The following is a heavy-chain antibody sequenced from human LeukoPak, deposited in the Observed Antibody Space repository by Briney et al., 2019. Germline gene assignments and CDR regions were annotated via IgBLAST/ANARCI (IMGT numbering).Heavy chain of an antibody. V-gene: IGHV4-59*12. D-gene: IGHD1-26*01. J-gene: IGHJ4*02. Sequence: SETLSLTCTVSGGSISSYYWSWIRQPPGKGLEWIGYIYYSGSTNYNPSLKSRVTISVDTSKNQFSLKLSSVTAADTAVYYCARGGRVNDYWGQGTLVTVSS. CDR1: GGSISSYY. CDR3: ARGGRVNDY. CDR2: IYYSGST.